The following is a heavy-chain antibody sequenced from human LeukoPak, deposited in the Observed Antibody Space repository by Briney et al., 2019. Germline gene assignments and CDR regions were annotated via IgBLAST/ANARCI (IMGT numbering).Heavy chain of an antibody. CDR3: ARAGGGTDAFAI. CDR1: GGSISSYY. J-gene: IGHJ3*02. Sequence: SETLSLTCTVSGGSISSYYWSWIRQPPGKGLECIGYIYYSGSTNYNPSLKSRVTISVDTSKNQFSLKLSSVTAADTAVYYCARAGGGTDAFAIWGQGTMVTVSS. V-gene: IGHV4-59*12. CDR2: IYYSGST. D-gene: IGHD2-15*01.